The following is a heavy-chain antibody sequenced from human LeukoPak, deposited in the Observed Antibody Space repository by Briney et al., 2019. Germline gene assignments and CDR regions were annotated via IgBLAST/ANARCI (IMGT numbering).Heavy chain of an antibody. CDR1: GFTFSSYE. CDR2: ISSSGSTI. J-gene: IGHJ4*02. Sequence: QPGGSLRLSCAASGFTFSSYEMNWVRQAPGKGLEWVSYISSSGSTIYYADSVKGRFTISRDNTKNTLYLEMNSLRAEDMAVYYCWVPATAGEDDYWGQGTLVSVSS. V-gene: IGHV3-48*03. D-gene: IGHD2-2*01. CDR3: WVPATAGEDDY.